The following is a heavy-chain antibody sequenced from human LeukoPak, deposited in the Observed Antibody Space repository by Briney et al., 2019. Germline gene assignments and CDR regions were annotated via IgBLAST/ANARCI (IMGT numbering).Heavy chain of an antibody. Sequence: ASVKVSCKASGYTFTAYYMNWVRQALGQGLEWMGWINPNSGGTNYAQNFQGRVTMTRDTSISTVYMELNSLRSDDTAVYYCARRLTGVDYWGQGTQVTVSS. J-gene: IGHJ4*02. CDR2: INPNSGGT. CDR1: GYTFTAYY. D-gene: IGHD7-27*01. V-gene: IGHV1-2*02. CDR3: ARRLTGVDY.